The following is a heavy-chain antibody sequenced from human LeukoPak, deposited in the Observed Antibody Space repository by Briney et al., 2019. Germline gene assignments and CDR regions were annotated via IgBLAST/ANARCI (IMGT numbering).Heavy chain of an antibody. J-gene: IGHJ3*02. CDR1: GGSISSYY. V-gene: IGHV4-4*07. CDR2: IYTSGST. Sequence: SETLSLTCTVSGGSISSYYWSWIRQPAGKGLEWIGRIYTSGSTNYNPSLKSRVTMSVDTSKNQFSLKLSSVTAADTAVYYCARDPAVGATTDAFDIWGQGTMVTVSS. D-gene: IGHD1-26*01. CDR3: ARDPAVGATTDAFDI.